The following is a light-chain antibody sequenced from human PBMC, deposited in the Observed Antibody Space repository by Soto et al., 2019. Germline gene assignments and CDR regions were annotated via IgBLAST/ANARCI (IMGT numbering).Light chain of an antibody. V-gene: IGLV2-14*03. CDR1: SSDVGGTNF. CDR3: CSYTTINTVV. Sequence: QCALTRPASVSGAAGQGITISCTGTSSDVGGTNFLSWYQQHPDKAPKLLIYAITNRPSGVSNRFSGSKSGSTASLTISGLQTDDEADYFCCSYTTINTVVFGTGTKVTVL. J-gene: IGLJ1*01. CDR2: AIT.